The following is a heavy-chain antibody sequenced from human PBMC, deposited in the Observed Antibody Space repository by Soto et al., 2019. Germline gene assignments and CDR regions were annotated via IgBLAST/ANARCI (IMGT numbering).Heavy chain of an antibody. D-gene: IGHD3-22*01. J-gene: IGHJ4*02. CDR3: ARDDYASTGRNSGFDY. CDR1: GFTFRNYA. V-gene: IGHV3-30-3*01. Sequence: GGSLRLSCAASGFTFRNYAMHWVRQARQAPGQGLEWVAVISYDGSNQFYADSVKGRFTISRDDSKNTLYLQMNSLRADDTAVYYCARDDYASTGRNSGFDYWGQGTLVTVSS. CDR2: ISYDGSNQ.